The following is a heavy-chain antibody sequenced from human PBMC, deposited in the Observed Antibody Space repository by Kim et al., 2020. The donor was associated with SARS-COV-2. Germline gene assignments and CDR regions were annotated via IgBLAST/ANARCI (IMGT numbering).Heavy chain of an antibody. J-gene: IGHJ6*02. CDR2: ISAGGDFI. V-gene: IGHV3-23*01. D-gene: IGHD5-12*01. CDR1: GFTFRTLS. Sequence: GGSLRLSCTASGFTFRTLSMNWVRQAPGKGLEWVSSISAGGDFIYYADSVKGRFTSSRDNSKNTLYLQMNSLRAEDTAVYYCAKHIVTDTTYYGMDVWGQGTTVTVSS. CDR3: AKHIVTDTTYYGMDV.